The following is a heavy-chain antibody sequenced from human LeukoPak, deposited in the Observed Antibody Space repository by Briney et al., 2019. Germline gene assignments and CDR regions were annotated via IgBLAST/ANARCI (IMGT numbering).Heavy chain of an antibody. D-gene: IGHD6-19*01. CDR1: GFXYSSYW. J-gene: IGHJ4*02. Sequence: GGSLRLSCAASGFXYSSYWITWVRQAPGKGPEWVANIKQDGSQKYYVDSLKARFTISRDNAKNSLYLQMSSLRAEDTAVYYCARVARYDTGWHGVWDYWGQGTLVTVSS. V-gene: IGHV3-7*05. CDR2: IKQDGSQK. CDR3: ARVARYDTGWHGVWDY.